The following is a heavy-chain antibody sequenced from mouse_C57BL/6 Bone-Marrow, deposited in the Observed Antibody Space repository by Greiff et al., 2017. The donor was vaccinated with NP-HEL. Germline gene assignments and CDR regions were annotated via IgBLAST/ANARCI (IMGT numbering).Heavy chain of an antibody. D-gene: IGHD1-1*01. J-gene: IGHJ2*01. V-gene: IGHV6-3*01. Sequence: EVKLMESGGGLVQPGGSMKLSCVASGFTFSNYWMNWVRQSPEKGLEWVAQIRLKSDNYATHYAESVKGRFTISRDDSKSSVYLQMNNLRAEDTGIYYCVYYYGQDYWGQGTTLTVSS. CDR3: VYYYGQDY. CDR1: GFTFSNYW. CDR2: IRLKSDNYAT.